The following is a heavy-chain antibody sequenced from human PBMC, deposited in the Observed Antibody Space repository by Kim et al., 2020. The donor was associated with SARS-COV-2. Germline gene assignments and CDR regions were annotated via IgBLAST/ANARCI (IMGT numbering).Heavy chain of an antibody. Sequence: ASVKVSCKASGYTFTSYGISWVRQAPGQGLEWMGWISAYNGNTNYAQKLQGRVTMTTDTSTSTAYMELRSLRSDDTAVYYCAREYSSHYDILTGPGYWGQGTLVTVSS. CDR1: GYTFTSYG. CDR2: ISAYNGNT. J-gene: IGHJ4*02. D-gene: IGHD3-9*01. V-gene: IGHV1-18*01. CDR3: AREYSSHYDILTGPGY.